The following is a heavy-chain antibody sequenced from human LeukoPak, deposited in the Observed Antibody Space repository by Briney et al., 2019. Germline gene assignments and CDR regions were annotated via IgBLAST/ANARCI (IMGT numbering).Heavy chain of an antibody. D-gene: IGHD2-21*02. CDR1: GFTVSSNY. CDR2: IYSGGST. Sequence: GGSLRLSCAASGFTVSSNYMSWVRQAPGKGLEWVSVIYSGGSTYYADSVKGRFTISRDNPKNTLYLQMNSLRAEDTAVYYCARDRGDPGSGSDYHYYGMDVWGKGPRSPSPQ. J-gene: IGHJ6*01. V-gene: IGHV3-53*01. CDR3: ARDRGDPGSGSDYHYYGMDV.